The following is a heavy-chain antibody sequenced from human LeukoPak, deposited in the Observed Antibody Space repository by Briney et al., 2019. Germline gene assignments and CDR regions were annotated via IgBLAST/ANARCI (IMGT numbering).Heavy chain of an antibody. Sequence: EPGGSLRLSCAASGFTFSSYWMSWVRQAPGKGLEWVANIKQDGGEQNYVDSVKGRFTISRDNSKNTLYLQMNSLRVEDTAAYYCAKVRAPSGWFNSDYWGQGTLVTVSS. CDR3: AKVRAPSGWFNSDY. J-gene: IGHJ4*02. D-gene: IGHD6-19*01. CDR2: IKQDGGEQ. V-gene: IGHV3-7*03. CDR1: GFTFSSYW.